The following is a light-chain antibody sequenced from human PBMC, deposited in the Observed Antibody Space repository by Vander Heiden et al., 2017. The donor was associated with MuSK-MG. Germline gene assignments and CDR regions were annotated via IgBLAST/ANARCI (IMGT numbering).Light chain of an antibody. J-gene: IGKJ1*01. CDR2: GAS. V-gene: IGKV3-15*01. Sequence: EVLMTQSPATLSVSPGEGATLSCRASQRISSDLAWYQQKPGQAPRLLIYGASTRATGIPARFSGSGSGTEFTLTISSLLSEDFALYYCQQDNDWPQTFGQGTKVEI. CDR3: QQDNDWPQT. CDR1: QRISSD.